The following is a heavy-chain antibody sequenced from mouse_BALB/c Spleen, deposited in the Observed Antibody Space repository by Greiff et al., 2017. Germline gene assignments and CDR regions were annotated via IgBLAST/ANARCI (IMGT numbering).Heavy chain of an antibody. CDR1: GFTFSSYG. D-gene: IGHD2-10*02. V-gene: IGHV5-6-3*01. CDR3: ARGGYGNYFYAMDY. CDR2: INSNGGST. J-gene: IGHJ4*01. Sequence: EVHLVESGGGLVQPGGSLKLSCAASGFTFSSYGMSWVRQTPDKRLELVATINSNGGSTYYPDSVKGRFTISRDNAKNTLYLQMSSLKSEDTAMYYCARGGYGNYFYAMDYWGQGTSVTVAS.